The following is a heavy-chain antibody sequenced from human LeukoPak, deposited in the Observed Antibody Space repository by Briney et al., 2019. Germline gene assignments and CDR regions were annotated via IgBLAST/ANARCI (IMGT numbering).Heavy chain of an antibody. J-gene: IGHJ4*02. CDR3: AKENDFVY. CDR1: GFTVSSNY. V-gene: IGHV3-74*01. CDR2: IKSDGSTT. Sequence: GGSLRLSCAASGFTVSSNYMSWVRQAPGKGLEWVSRIKSDGSTTAYADSVKGRFTISRDNAKNTLDLQMNSLRAEDTAVYYCAKENDFVYWGQGTLVTVSS. D-gene: IGHD3-3*01.